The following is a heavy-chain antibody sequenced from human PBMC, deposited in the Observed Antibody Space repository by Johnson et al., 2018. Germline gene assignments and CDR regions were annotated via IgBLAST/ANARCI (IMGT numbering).Heavy chain of an antibody. D-gene: IGHD6-19*01. CDR3: ARSPGWRWARYAFDS. V-gene: IGHV4-34*01. CDR1: GGSFSGYY. J-gene: IGHJ3*02. CDR2: INHSGST. Sequence: QVQLQQWGAGLLKPSETLSLTCAVYGGSFSGYYWSWIRQPPGKGLEWIGEINHSGSTNYNPSLKSRVTISVDTSKNQFSLKLSSVTAADTAVYYCARSPGWRWARYAFDSWGQGTMVTVSS.